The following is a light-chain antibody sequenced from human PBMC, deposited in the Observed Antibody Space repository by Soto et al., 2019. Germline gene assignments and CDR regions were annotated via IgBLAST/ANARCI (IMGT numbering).Light chain of an antibody. CDR3: SSYTNSSTLVL. CDR2: EVS. J-gene: IGLJ2*01. CDR1: SSEVGGYDF. Sequence: QSALTQPASVSGSPGQSITISCTGTSSEVGGYDFVSWDQHHPGKAPKLMIYEVSYRPSGVSNRFSASKSGNTASLTIFGLQAEDEADYYCSSYTNSSTLVLFGGGTKVTVL. V-gene: IGLV2-14*01.